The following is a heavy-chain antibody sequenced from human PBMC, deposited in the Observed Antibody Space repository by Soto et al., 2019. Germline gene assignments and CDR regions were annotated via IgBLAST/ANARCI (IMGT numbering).Heavy chain of an antibody. J-gene: IGHJ4*02. CDR1: GFTFDDYT. CDR2: IFWDGSNT. Sequence: EVQLVESGGVVVQPGGSLRLSCAASGFTFDDYTMHWVRQAPGKGLEWVSLIFWDGSNTHYADSVKGRFTISRDNRKNSLYLQMDRLRTEDTALYYCAKYMAYGGNSGPFDYWGQGTLVTVSS. D-gene: IGHD4-17*01. CDR3: AKYMAYGGNSGPFDY. V-gene: IGHV3-43*01.